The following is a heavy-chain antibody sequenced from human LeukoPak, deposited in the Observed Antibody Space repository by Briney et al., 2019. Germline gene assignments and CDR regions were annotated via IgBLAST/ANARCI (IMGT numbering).Heavy chain of an antibody. D-gene: IGHD3-22*01. V-gene: IGHV4-59*01. Sequence: SETLSLTCAVSGGSISTYYWSWIRQPPGRGLEWIGYIYYSGSTNYNPSLKSRVTISLDTSKNQFSLRLSSVTAADTAVYYCARSYDSRGYYYYGMDVWGQGTTVTVSS. J-gene: IGHJ6*02. CDR3: ARSYDSRGYYYYGMDV. CDR1: GGSISTYY. CDR2: IYYSGST.